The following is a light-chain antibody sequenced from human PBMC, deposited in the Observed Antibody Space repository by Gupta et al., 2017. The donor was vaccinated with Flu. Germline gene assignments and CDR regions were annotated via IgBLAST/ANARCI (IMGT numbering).Light chain of an antibody. Sequence: EIVLTHSPGTLSLSPGERATLSCRASQSISSNYLAWYQQKPGQAPSLLIYGASSRATGIPDRFSGSGSGTDFTLTISSLEPDDFAVYYCQRYGTSPLTFGGGTKVEIK. J-gene: IGKJ4*01. CDR2: GAS. V-gene: IGKV3-20*01. CDR3: QRYGTSPLT. CDR1: QSISSNY.